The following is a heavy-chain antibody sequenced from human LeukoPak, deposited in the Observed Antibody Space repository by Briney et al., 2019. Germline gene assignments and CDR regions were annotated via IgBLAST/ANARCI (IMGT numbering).Heavy chain of an antibody. J-gene: IGHJ4*02. Sequence: GGSLRLSCAASGFTFSSSAMSWVRQAPGKGLVWVSRINNDGSSTNYADFVKGRFTISRDNAKNTLYLQMNSLRAEDTAVYYCARFGLYGDYVGNLGQGTLVTVSS. CDR2: INNDGSST. CDR1: GFTFSSSA. V-gene: IGHV3-74*01. CDR3: ARFGLYGDYVGN. D-gene: IGHD4-17*01.